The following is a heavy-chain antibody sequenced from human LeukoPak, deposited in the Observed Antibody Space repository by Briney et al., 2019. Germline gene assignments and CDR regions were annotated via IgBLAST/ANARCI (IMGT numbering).Heavy chain of an antibody. CDR1: GFTFNSYS. CDR3: AKDGGPDDYGDYVSAFDI. Sequence: GGSLRLSCAASGFTFNSYSMHWVRQAPGKGLEWVAFIRYDGSNKYYADSVKGRFTISRDNSKNTLYLQMNSLRAEDTAVYYCAKDGGPDDYGDYVSAFDIWGQGTMVTVSS. CDR2: IRYDGSNK. V-gene: IGHV3-30*02. D-gene: IGHD4-17*01. J-gene: IGHJ3*02.